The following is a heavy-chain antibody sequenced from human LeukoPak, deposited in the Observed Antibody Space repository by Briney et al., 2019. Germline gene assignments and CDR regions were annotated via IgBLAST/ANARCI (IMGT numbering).Heavy chain of an antibody. Sequence: GESLKISCKGSGYSFTSYWIGWVRQMPGKGLEWMGIIYPGDSDTRYSPSFQGQVTISADKSISTAYLQWSSLKASDTAMYYCARDSGYDSRVAHYFDCWGQGTLVTVSS. CDR3: ARDSGYDSRVAHYFDC. CDR1: GYSFTSYW. CDR2: IYPGDSDT. J-gene: IGHJ4*02. D-gene: IGHD5-12*01. V-gene: IGHV5-51*01.